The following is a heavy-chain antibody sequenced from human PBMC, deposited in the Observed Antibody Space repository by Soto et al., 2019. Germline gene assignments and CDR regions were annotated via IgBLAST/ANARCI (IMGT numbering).Heavy chain of an antibody. J-gene: IGHJ6*03. CDR1: GFSLSTSGVG. CDR2: IYWDDEK. V-gene: IGHV2-5*02. CDR3: AHSRMGWNVPYYYCYDYMDV. D-gene: IGHD1-1*01. Sequence: QITLKESGPTLVKPTQTLTLTCTFSGFSLSTSGVGVGWIRQPPGKALEWLALIYWDDEKRYSPSLKSRLTITKDTSKNQVVLTRTNMDPVDTATYYCAHSRMGWNVPYYYCYDYMDVWGKGTTVTVSS.